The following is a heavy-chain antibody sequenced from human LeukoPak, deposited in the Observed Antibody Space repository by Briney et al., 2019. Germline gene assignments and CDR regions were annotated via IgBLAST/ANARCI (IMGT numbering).Heavy chain of an antibody. V-gene: IGHV4-34*01. CDR1: GGSFSGYY. Sequence: SETLSLTCAVYGGSFSGYYWSWIRQPPGKGLEWIGEINHSGSTNYNPSLKSRVTISVDTSKNQFSLKLSSVTAADTAVYYCARVRSLVRGVIIAFDPWGQGTLVTVSS. D-gene: IGHD3-10*01. CDR2: INHSGST. J-gene: IGHJ5*02. CDR3: ARVRSLVRGVIIAFDP.